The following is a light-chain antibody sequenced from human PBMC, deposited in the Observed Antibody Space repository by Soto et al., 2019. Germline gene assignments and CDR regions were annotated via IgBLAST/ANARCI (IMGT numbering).Light chain of an antibody. V-gene: IGLV2-14*01. CDR1: SSGVGGYNY. CDR3: SSYTSSSTYV. Sequence: ALTQPASVSGSPGQSITISCTGTSSGVGGYNYVSWYQQHPGKAPKLMIYDVSNRPSGVSNHFSGSKSGNTASLTISGLQAEDEADYYCSSYTSSSTYVFGTGTKVTVL. J-gene: IGLJ1*01. CDR2: DVS.